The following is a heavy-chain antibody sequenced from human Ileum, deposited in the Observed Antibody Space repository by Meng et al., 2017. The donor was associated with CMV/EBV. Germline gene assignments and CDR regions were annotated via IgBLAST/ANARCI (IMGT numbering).Heavy chain of an antibody. CDR1: GFTFSNYW. Sequence: GGSLRLSCAASGFTFSNYWMTWVRQAPGKGLEWVAKLNHDGSEKYYVDSVKGRFTISRDNAKTSLYLQMSSLRAEDTAVYYCARDSGAFDIWGRGTRVTVSS. CDR3: ARDSGAFDI. CDR2: LNHDGSEK. J-gene: IGHJ3*02. V-gene: IGHV3-7*01.